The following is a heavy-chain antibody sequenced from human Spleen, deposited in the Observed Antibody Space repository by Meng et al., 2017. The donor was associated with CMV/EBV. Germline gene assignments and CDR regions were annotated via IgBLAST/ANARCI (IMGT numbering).Heavy chain of an antibody. J-gene: IGHJ3*02. CDR3: ARDGGDEAFDI. V-gene: IGHV3-48*04. D-gene: IGHD2-21*02. CDR2: ISTSGTII. CDR1: GFTFSSYT. Sequence: GGSLRLSCAASGFTFSSYTMNWVRQAPGKGLEWLSHISTSGTIIYYADSVKGRFTISRDNAKNSLYLQMNSLRAEDTAVYYCARDGGDEAFDIWGQGTMVTVSS.